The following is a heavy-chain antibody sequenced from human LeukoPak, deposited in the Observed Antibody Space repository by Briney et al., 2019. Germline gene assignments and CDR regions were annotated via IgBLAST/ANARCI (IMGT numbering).Heavy chain of an antibody. CDR2: VYPGDSDT. J-gene: IGHJ3*02. D-gene: IGHD3-22*01. CDR3: ARHARSGNYNGAFDI. CDR1: GYSFTTYW. V-gene: IGHV5-51*01. Sequence: GESLKISCKGSGYSFTTYWIAWVRQMPGKGLEWMGVVYPGDSDTRYSPSFQGQFTISADKSISTAYLQWSSLKASDTAIYYCARHARSGNYNGAFDIWGQGSMVIVSS.